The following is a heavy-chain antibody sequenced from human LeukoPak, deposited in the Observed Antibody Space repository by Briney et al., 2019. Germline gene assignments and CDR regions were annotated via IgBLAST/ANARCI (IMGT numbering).Heavy chain of an antibody. V-gene: IGHV3-48*03. CDR3: ARGKLCADY. Sequence: PGGSLRLSCAASGFTFSSYEMNWVRQAPGKGLEWVSYISRSGSTIYYADSVKGRFTISRDNAKNSLYLQMNSLRAEDTAVYYCARGKLCADYWGQGTLVTVSS. J-gene: IGHJ4*02. D-gene: IGHD2/OR15-2a*01. CDR2: ISRSGSTI. CDR1: GFTFSSYE.